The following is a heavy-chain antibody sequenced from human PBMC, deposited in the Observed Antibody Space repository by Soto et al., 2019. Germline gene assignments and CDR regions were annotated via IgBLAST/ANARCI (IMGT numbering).Heavy chain of an antibody. Sequence: SETLSLTCTVSGGSISSSSYYWGWIRQPPGKGLEWIGSIYCSGSTYYNPSLKSRVTISVDTSKNQFSLKLSSVTAADTAVYYCLKGLVPAAISQLHYYYYYYMDVWGKGTTVTVSS. CDR2: IYCSGST. CDR1: GGSISSSSYY. J-gene: IGHJ6*03. CDR3: LKGLVPAAISQLHYYYYYYMDV. D-gene: IGHD2-2*01. V-gene: IGHV4-39*01.